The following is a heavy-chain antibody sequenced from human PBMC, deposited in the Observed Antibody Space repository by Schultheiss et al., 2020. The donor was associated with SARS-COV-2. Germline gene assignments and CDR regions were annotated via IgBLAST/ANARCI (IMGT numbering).Heavy chain of an antibody. V-gene: IGHV4-39*01. D-gene: IGHD2-2*01. Sequence: SETLSLTCTVSGGSISSSTYYWGWIRQPPGKGLEWIGSIYYSGSTNYNPSLKSRVTISVDTSKNQFSLKLSSVTAADTAVYYCASEVPAGYYFDYWGQGTLVTVSS. CDR3: ASEVPAGYYFDY. CDR2: IYYSGST. CDR1: GGSISSSTYY. J-gene: IGHJ4*02.